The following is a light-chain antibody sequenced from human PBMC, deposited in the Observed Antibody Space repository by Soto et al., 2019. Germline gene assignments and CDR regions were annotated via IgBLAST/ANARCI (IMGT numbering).Light chain of an antibody. CDR2: DAS. CDR3: QQRISWPYT. J-gene: IGKJ2*01. V-gene: IGKV3-11*01. CDR1: ESVSSY. Sequence: EIVLTQSPATLSLSLGERATLSCRASESVSSYLGWYQQKPGQAPRLLIYDASNRATGIPARFSGSGSGTDFTLTITSLEPDDFAVYYCQQRISWPYTVGQGTKLEIK.